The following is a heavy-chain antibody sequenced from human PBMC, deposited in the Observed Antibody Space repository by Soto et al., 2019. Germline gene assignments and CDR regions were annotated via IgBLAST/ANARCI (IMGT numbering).Heavy chain of an antibody. V-gene: IGHV3-74*01. J-gene: IGHJ6*02. CDR2: IKFDGSST. CDR1: GFTFSSYA. CDR3: ARGAKNIYAMDV. Sequence: GGSLRLSCAASGFTFSSYAMSWVRQAPGKGLLWVARIKFDGSSTYSADSVKGRFTISRDDAKNTLYLQMNGLRVDDTAVYYCARGAKNIYAMDVWGQGTTVTVSS.